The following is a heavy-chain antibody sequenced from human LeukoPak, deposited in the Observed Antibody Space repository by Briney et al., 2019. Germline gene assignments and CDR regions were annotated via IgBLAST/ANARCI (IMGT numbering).Heavy chain of an antibody. CDR2: IYTSGST. D-gene: IGHD2-2*01. CDR3: AKDRVPAADYYYYYMDV. V-gene: IGHV4-4*07. J-gene: IGHJ6*03. CDR1: GGSISGDY. Sequence: SETLSLTCTVSGGSISGDYWSWIRQPAGTGLEWIGRIYTSGSTIYNPSLKSRVTMSVDTSKSQFSLRLNSVTAADTAVYYCAKDRVPAADYYYYYMDVWGKGTTVTVSS.